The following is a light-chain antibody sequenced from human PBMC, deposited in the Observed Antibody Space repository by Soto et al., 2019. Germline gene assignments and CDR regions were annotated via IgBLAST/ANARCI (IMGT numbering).Light chain of an antibody. J-gene: IGLJ2*01. V-gene: IGLV1-40*01. Sequence: QSVLTQPPSVSGAPGQRVTISCTGTSSNIGAVYDVHWYQQLPGTAPKLLIYGNSNRPSGVPDRFSGSKSGTSASLAITGLPAEDDADYACQSYDTSPSGSGVFSGGTKVTVL. CDR2: GNS. CDR1: SSNIGAVYD. CDR3: QSYDTSPSGSGV.